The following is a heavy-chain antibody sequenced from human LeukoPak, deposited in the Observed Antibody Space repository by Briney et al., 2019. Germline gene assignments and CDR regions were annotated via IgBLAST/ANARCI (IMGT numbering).Heavy chain of an antibody. Sequence: SETLSLTCTVPGGSISSYYWSWIRQPPGKGLEWIGYIYYSGSTNYNPSLKSRVTISVDMSKNQFSLKLSSVTAADTAVYYCARETSQKGAHYMDVWGKGTTVTISS. V-gene: IGHV4-59*01. CDR3: ARETSQKGAHYMDV. J-gene: IGHJ6*03. D-gene: IGHD3-16*01. CDR2: IYYSGST. CDR1: GGSISSYY.